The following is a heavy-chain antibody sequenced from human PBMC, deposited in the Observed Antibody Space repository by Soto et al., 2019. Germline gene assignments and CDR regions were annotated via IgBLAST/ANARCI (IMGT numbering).Heavy chain of an antibody. CDR2: IIPIFGTA. Sequence: RASVKVSCKASGGTFSSYAISWVRQAPGQGLEWMGGIIPIFGTANYAQKFQGRVTITADESTSTAYMELSSLRSEDTAVYYCARDRSPASCYSSDGTGDWGEGITVTGS. V-gene: IGHV1-69*13. CDR3: ARDRSPASCYSSDGTGD. J-gene: IGHJ6*01. D-gene: IGHD2-15*01. CDR1: GGTFSSYA.